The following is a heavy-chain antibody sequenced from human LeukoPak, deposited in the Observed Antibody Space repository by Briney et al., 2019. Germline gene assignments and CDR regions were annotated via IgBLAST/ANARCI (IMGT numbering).Heavy chain of an antibody. CDR3: ARARYNSNWALDY. D-gene: IGHD6-13*01. CDR1: GGSISSYY. Sequence: SETLSLTCTVSGGSISSYYWSWIRQPPGQGLEWIGYIYYSGSTNYNPSLKSRVTISVDTSKNQFSLKLSSVTAADTAVYYCARARYNSNWALDYWGQGTLVTVSS. V-gene: IGHV4-59*01. J-gene: IGHJ4*02. CDR2: IYYSGST.